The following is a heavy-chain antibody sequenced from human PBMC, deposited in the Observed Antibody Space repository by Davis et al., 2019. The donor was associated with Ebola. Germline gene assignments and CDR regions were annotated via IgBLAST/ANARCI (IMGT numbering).Heavy chain of an antibody. D-gene: IGHD2-8*02. CDR2: ISGSGGST. Sequence: PGGSLRLSCEASGFTFSSLGMSWVRQAPGKGLEWVSTISGSGGSTFYADSVKGRFTISRDNSKNTLSLHMDSLRADDTAVYYCAKSFLITGSHMSEFRGVDYWGQGTVVTVSS. CDR1: GFTFSSLG. V-gene: IGHV3-23*01. CDR3: AKSFLITGSHMSEFRGVDY. J-gene: IGHJ4*02.